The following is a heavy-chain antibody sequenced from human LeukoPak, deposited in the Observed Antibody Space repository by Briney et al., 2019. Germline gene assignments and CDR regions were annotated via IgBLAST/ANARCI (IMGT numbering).Heavy chain of an antibody. CDR2: ISHDGSNK. CDR1: GFTFSSYG. D-gene: IGHD1-26*01. CDR3: ARVTTSGWALFNFDY. V-gene: IGHV3-30*03. J-gene: IGHJ4*02. Sequence: GGSLRLSCAASGFTFSSYGMHWVRQAPGKGLEWVAVISHDGSNKYYADSVKGRFTISRDSSKNTLYLQMNSLRAEDTAVYYCARVTTSGWALFNFDYWGQGTLVTVSS.